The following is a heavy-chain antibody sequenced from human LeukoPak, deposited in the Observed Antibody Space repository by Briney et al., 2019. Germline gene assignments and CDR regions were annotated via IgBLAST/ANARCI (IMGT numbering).Heavy chain of an antibody. J-gene: IGHJ6*04. V-gene: IGHV3-23*01. CDR2: ISGSGGST. Sequence: GGSLRLSCVASGFTFSSYAMNWVRQAPGKGLEWVSGISGSGGSTYYADSVKVRFTISRDNSRNTLYLQMSSLRAEDTAVYYCAKYVLPGGTPNPDFGLDVWGEGTTVTVSS. D-gene: IGHD2-2*01. CDR1: GFTFSSYA. CDR3: AKYVLPGGTPNPDFGLDV.